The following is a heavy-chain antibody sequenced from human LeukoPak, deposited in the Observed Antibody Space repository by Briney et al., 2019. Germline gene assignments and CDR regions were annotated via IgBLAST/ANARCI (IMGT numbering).Heavy chain of an antibody. CDR3: ARAPSEIGGYYPEYFRH. CDR2: IKSDGST. D-gene: IGHD3-22*01. V-gene: IGHV3-74*01. CDR1: GFTFSSYW. J-gene: IGHJ1*01. Sequence: PGGSLRLSCAASGFTFSSYWMHWVRQAPGKGVVWVSRIKSDGSTRYADSVKGRFTISRDNAKNTVSLQMNSLRAEDTGVYYCARAPSEIGGYYPEYFRHWGQGTLVTVSP.